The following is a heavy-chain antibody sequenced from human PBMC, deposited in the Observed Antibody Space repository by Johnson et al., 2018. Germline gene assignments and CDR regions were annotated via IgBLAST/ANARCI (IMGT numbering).Heavy chain of an antibody. Sequence: QLVESGGGVVQPGRSLRLSCAASGFTFSSYGMHWVRQAPGKGLEWVAVISYDGSNKYYADSVKGRFTISRDNSKNTLYLQMNSLRAEATAVYYGARFDYSSGWARRALDIWGQGTMVTVSS. V-gene: IGHV3-30*03. CDR2: ISYDGSNK. CDR1: GFTFSSYG. CDR3: ARFDYSSGWARRALDI. D-gene: IGHD6-25*01. J-gene: IGHJ3*02.